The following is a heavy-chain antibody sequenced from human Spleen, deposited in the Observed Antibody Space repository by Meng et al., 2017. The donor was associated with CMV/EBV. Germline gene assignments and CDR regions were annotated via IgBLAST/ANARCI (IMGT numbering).Heavy chain of an antibody. V-gene: IGHV4-31*02. CDR3: TRDPTYYYNSSGYT. J-gene: IGHJ5*02. CDR1: GGASSGDGYY. D-gene: IGHD3-22*01. CDR2: NYYSGST. Sequence: SGGASSGDGYYWSWIRQHPGRSLEWIGYNYYSGSTYYNPSLKNRVTISVDTSKNQFSLKLSSVTAADTAVYYCTRDPTYYYNSSGYTWGQGTLVTVSS.